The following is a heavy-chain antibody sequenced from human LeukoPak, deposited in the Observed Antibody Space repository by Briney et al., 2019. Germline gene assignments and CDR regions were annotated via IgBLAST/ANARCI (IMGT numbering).Heavy chain of an antibody. V-gene: IGHV3-66*01. CDR1: GFTFNTYS. CDR2: IYSGGST. CDR3: ARGYHDY. J-gene: IGHJ4*02. Sequence: SGGSLRLSCAASGFTFNTYSMSWVRQAPGKGLEWASTIYSGGSTHYADSVQGRFTISRDNSKNTLHLQMNSLRAEDTAVYYCARGYHDYWGQGTLVTVSS. D-gene: IGHD3-16*02.